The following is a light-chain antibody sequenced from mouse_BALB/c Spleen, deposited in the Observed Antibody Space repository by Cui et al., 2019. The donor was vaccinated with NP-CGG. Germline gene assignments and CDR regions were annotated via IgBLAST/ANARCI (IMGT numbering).Light chain of an antibody. J-gene: IGLJ1*01. CDR1: TGAVTTSNY. V-gene: IGLV1*01. CDR3: ALWYSNHWV. Sequence: AVVTQESALTTSPGETVTLTCRLSTGAVTTSNYANWVQEKPDHFFTGLIGGTNNRAPGVPARFSGSLIGDKAALTITGTQTEDEAIYFCALWYSNHWVFGGGTKLTVL. CDR2: GTN.